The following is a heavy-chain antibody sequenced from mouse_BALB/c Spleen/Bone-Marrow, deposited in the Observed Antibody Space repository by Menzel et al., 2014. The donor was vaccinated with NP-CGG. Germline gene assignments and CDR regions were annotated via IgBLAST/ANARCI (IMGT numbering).Heavy chain of an antibody. V-gene: IGHV5-9*02. CDR1: GFAFSSYD. J-gene: IGHJ2*01. Sequence: EVQLVESGGGLVKPGGSLKLSCAASGFAFSSYDMSWVRQTPEKRLEWVATIRSGGTDTYYSDSVKGRITISRDNARNTLYLQMSSLRSEDTALYYCARRRGYDYAFDYWGQGTTLTVSS. CDR3: ARRRGYDYAFDY. D-gene: IGHD2-4*01. CDR2: IRSGGTDT.